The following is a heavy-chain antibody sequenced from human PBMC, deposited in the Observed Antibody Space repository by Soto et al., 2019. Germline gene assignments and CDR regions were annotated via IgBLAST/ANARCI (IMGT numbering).Heavy chain of an antibody. CDR2: IKRDGSEK. CDR1: GFTFSSYW. D-gene: IGHD3-10*01. Sequence: GGSLRLSCAASGFTFSSYWMSWVRQAPGKGLEWVANIKRDGSEKYYVDSVKGRFTISRDNAKNSLYLQMNSLRAEDTAVYYCASDRGRSPPRARGVGDYYYYMDVWGKGTTVTVSS. CDR3: ASDRGRSPPRARGVGDYYYYMDV. V-gene: IGHV3-7*01. J-gene: IGHJ6*03.